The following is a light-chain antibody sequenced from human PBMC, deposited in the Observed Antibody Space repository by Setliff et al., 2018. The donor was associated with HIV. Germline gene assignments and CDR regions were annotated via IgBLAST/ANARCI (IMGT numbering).Light chain of an antibody. CDR1: SSDVVAYNL. CDR2: EVS. CDR3: CSYAGDRVFWL. Sequence: QSALTQPASVSGSPGQSITISCTGPSSDVVAYNLVSWYQQYPGKAPKVIIYEVSERPSGVSNRFSGSKSGNTASLTIFGLQPEDEADYYCCSYAGDRVFWLFAGGTKVTVL. J-gene: IGLJ2*01. V-gene: IGLV2-23*02.